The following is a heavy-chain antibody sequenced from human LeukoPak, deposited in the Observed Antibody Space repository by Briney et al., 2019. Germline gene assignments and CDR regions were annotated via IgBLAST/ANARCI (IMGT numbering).Heavy chain of an antibody. J-gene: IGHJ4*02. D-gene: IGHD4-17*01. CDR3: ARGGYGDYVEGYYFDY. CDR1: GDSISNYY. V-gene: IGHV4-39*07. CDR2: IYYSGST. Sequence: SETLSLTCSVSGDSISNYYWSWIRQPPGKGLEWIGSIYYSGSTYYNPSLKSRVTISVDTSKNQFSLKLSSVTAADTAVYYCARGGYGDYVEGYYFDYWGQGTLVTVSS.